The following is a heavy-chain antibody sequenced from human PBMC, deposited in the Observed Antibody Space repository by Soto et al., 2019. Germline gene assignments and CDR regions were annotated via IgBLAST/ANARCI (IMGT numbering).Heavy chain of an antibody. CDR1: GGTFSSYT. J-gene: IGHJ6*03. CDR2: IIPILGIA. D-gene: IGHD2-15*01. CDR3: ASSLYDCSGGSCVDYYYYYMDV. Sequence: SVKVSCKASGGTFSSYTISWVRQAPGQGLEWMGRIIPILGIANYAQKFQGRVTITADKSTSTAYMELSSLRSEDTAVYYCASSLYDCSGGSCVDYYYYYMDVWGKGTTVTSP. V-gene: IGHV1-69*02.